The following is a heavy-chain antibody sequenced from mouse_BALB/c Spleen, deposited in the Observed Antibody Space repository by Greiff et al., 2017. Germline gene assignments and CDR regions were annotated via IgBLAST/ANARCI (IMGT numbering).Heavy chain of an antibody. CDR2: ISYSGST. J-gene: IGHJ1*01. Sequence: EVKLMESGPSLVKPSQTLSLTCSVTGDSITSGYWNWIRKFPGNKLEYMGYISYSGSTYYNPSLKSRISITRDTSKNQYYLQLNSVTTEDTATYYCARWNRYDWYFDVWGAGTTVTVSS. D-gene: IGHD2-14*01. CDR3: ARWNRYDWYFDV. CDR1: GDSITSGY. V-gene: IGHV3-8*02.